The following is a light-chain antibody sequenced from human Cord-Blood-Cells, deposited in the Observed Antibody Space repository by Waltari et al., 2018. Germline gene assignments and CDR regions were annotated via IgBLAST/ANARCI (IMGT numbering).Light chain of an antibody. CDR1: QGISSY. CDR2: AAS. V-gene: IGKV1-9*01. J-gene: IGKJ3*01. Sequence: DIQLTQSPSFLSASVGDRVTITCRASQGISSYLAWYQQKPGKAPKLLIYAASTLQRGVPSRFSGSGSGTEFTLTISSLQPEDFATYYCQQLNSYGLFTFGPGTKVDIK. CDR3: QQLNSYGLFT.